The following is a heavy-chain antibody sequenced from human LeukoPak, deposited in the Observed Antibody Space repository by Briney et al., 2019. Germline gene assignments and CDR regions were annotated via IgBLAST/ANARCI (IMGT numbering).Heavy chain of an antibody. V-gene: IGHV1-69*13. D-gene: IGHD3-10*01. CDR2: IIPIFGTA. CDR3: ASYGSGSYLSDY. Sequence: SVKVSCKASGGTFSSYAISWVRQAPGQGLEWMGGIIPIFGTANYAQKFQGRVTITADESTSTAYMELSSLRSEDTAVYYCASYGSGSYLSDYWGQGTLVTVSS. CDR1: GGTFSSYA. J-gene: IGHJ4*02.